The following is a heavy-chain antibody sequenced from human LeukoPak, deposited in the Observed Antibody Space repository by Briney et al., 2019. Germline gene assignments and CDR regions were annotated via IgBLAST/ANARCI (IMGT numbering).Heavy chain of an antibody. CDR3: TRALLYNWNDVTVGWFDP. Sequence: ASVKVSCKASGGTFSSYAISWVRQAPGQGLEWMGGIIPIFGTANYAQKFQGRVTITADESTSTAYMELSSLRSEDTAVYYCTRALLYNWNDVTVGWFDPWGQGTLVTVSS. D-gene: IGHD1-1*01. J-gene: IGHJ5*02. CDR1: GGTFSSYA. V-gene: IGHV1-69*01. CDR2: IIPIFGTA.